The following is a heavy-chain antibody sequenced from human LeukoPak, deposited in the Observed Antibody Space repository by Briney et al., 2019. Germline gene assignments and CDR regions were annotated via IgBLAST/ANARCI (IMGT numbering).Heavy chain of an antibody. D-gene: IGHD2-8*01. V-gene: IGHV7-4-1*02. CDR2: INTNTGNP. CDR1: GYTFTSYA. CDR3: ARSHIVLMVYAMRDNWFDP. Sequence: GASVKVSCKASGYTFTSYAMNWVRQAPGQGLEWMGWINTNTGNPTYAQGFTGRFVFSLDTSVSTAYLQISSLKAEDTAVYYCARSHIVLMVYAMRDNWFDPWGQGTLVTVSS. J-gene: IGHJ5*02.